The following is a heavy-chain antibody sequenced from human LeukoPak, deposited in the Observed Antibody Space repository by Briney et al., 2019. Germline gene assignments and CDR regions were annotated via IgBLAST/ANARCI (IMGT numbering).Heavy chain of an antibody. D-gene: IGHD2-2*01. CDR2: INPNSGGT. CDR1: GYTFTGYY. V-gene: IGHV1-2*02. CDR3: ARGRRGYCSSTSCATFDP. Sequence: ASVKVSCKASGYTFTGYYMHWVRQAPGQGLEWMGWINPNSGGTNYAQKFQGRVTMTRDTSISTAYMELSRLRSDYTAVYYCARGRRGYCSSTSCATFDPWGQGTLVTVSS. J-gene: IGHJ5*02.